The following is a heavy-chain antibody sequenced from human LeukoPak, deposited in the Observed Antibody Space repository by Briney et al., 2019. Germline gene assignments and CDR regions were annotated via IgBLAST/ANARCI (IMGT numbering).Heavy chain of an antibody. CDR2: ISGSGGST. Sequence: GGSLRLSCAASGFTFSSYAMSWVRQAPGKGLEWVSAISGSGGSTYYADSVKGRFTISRDNSKNTLYLQMNSLRAEDTAVYYCAKDRYCSGGSCYFRNRFDPWGQGTLVTVSS. CDR3: AKDRYCSGGSCYFRNRFDP. D-gene: IGHD2-15*01. CDR1: GFTFSSYA. J-gene: IGHJ5*02. V-gene: IGHV3-23*01.